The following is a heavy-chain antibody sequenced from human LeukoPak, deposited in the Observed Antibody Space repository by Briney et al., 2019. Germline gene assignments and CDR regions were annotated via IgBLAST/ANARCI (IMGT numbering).Heavy chain of an antibody. Sequence: GGSLRLSCVASGFTFDDYGMHWVRQAPGKGLEWVSGLTWNSGRIGYADSIKGRFTISRDNAKKSLYLQMHSLRPEDTALYYCAKGSTTVATWFDSWGQGTPVTVSS. J-gene: IGHJ5*01. D-gene: IGHD4-23*01. CDR1: GFTFDDYG. V-gene: IGHV3-9*01. CDR2: LTWNSGRI. CDR3: AKGSTTVATWFDS.